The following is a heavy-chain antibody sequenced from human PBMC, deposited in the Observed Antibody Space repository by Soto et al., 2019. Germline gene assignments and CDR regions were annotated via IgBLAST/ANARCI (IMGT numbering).Heavy chain of an antibody. V-gene: IGHV4-59*01. CDR2: IYYSGST. Sequence: PSETLSLTCTVSVGSISSYYWIWIRQPPGKGLDRIGYIYYSGSTNYNPSLKSRVTISVDTSKNQFSLKLSSVTAAETAVYYCARAEGYCSGGSCYSWDYYYGMDVWGQGTTVTVSS. CDR1: VGSISSYY. D-gene: IGHD2-15*01. J-gene: IGHJ6*01. CDR3: ARAEGYCSGGSCYSWDYYYGMDV.